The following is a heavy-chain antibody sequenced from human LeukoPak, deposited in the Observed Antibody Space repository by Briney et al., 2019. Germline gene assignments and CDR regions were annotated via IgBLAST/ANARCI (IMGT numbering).Heavy chain of an antibody. CDR1: GYTFTSYG. V-gene: IGHV1-18*01. Sequence: GASVKVSCKASGYTFTSYGISWVRQAPGQGLEWMGWISVYNGNTNYAQNLQGRVTMTTDTSTSTAYMELRSLRSDDTAVYYCARGRWELPTSILFDSWGQGTLVTVSS. CDR3: ARGRWELPTSILFDS. D-gene: IGHD1-26*01. J-gene: IGHJ4*02. CDR2: ISVYNGNT.